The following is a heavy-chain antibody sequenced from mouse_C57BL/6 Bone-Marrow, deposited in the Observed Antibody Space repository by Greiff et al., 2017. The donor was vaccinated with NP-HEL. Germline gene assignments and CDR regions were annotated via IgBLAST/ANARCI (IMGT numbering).Heavy chain of an antibody. Sequence: VKLVESGPGLVQPSQSLSITCTVSGFSLTSYGVHWVRQSPGKGLEWLGVIWRGGSTDYNAAFMSRLSITKDNSKSQVFFKMNSLQADDTAIYYCATIYYYGSTGIYYYAMDYWGQGTSVTVSS. V-gene: IGHV2-5*01. CDR3: ATIYYYGSTGIYYYAMDY. J-gene: IGHJ4*01. CDR1: GFSLTSYG. CDR2: IWRGGST. D-gene: IGHD1-1*01.